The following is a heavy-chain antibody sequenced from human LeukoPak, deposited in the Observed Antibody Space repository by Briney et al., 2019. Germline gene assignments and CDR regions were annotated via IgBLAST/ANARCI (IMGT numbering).Heavy chain of an antibody. CDR2: INSPGGST. Sequence: GGSLRLSCAASGFTFSSYAMSWVRQAPGKGLEWVSAINSPGGSTYYADSVKGRFTISRDNSKNTLYLQMNSLRAEDTALYYCARDKSSGYYYFDYWGQGTLVTVSS. V-gene: IGHV3-23*01. J-gene: IGHJ4*02. CDR1: GFTFSSYA. CDR3: ARDKSSGYYYFDY. D-gene: IGHD3-22*01.